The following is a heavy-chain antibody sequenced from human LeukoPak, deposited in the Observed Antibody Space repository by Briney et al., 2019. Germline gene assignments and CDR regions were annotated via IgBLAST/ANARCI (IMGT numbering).Heavy chain of an antibody. Sequence: GGSLRLSCVASGFTFNHYAMSWVRQAPGKGLEWVASVSENGDGTMYPDSVKGRFTTSRDNSRKTVLLEVNSLRVEDAATYYCARGWTTFHYWGQGALVTVSS. CDR1: GFTFNHYA. D-gene: IGHD1-1*01. V-gene: IGHV3-23*01. J-gene: IGHJ4*02. CDR3: ARGWTTFHY. CDR2: VSENGDGT.